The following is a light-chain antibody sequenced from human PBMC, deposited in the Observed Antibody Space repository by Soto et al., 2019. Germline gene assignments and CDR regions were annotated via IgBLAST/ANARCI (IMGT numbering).Light chain of an antibody. CDR3: SSLRV. V-gene: IGLV2-14*01. CDR2: EVS. J-gene: IGLJ1*01. Sequence: QSALTQPASVSGSPGQSITISCTGTSSDIGGYNYVSWYQHHPGKAPKLMIYEVSNRPSGVSNRFSGSKSGNTASLTISGLLAEDEADYYCSSLRVFGTGTKLTVL. CDR1: SSDIGGYNY.